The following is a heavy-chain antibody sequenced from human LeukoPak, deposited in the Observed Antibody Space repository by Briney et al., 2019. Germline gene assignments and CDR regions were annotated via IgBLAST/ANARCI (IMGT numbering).Heavy chain of an antibody. Sequence: PSETLSLTCTVSGGSISSGSYYWSWIRQPAGKGLEWIGRIYTSGSTNYNSSLKSRVTISVDTSKNQFSLKLSSVTAADTAVYYCARDLSGWLYWGQGTLVTVSS. D-gene: IGHD6-19*01. CDR2: IYTSGST. J-gene: IGHJ4*02. CDR3: ARDLSGWLY. CDR1: GGSISSGSYY. V-gene: IGHV4-61*02.